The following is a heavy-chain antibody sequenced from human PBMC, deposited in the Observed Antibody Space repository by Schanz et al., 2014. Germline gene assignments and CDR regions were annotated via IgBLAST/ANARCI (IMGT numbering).Heavy chain of an antibody. CDR1: GFTFSNYA. Sequence: EVQLVESGGGLVQPGGSLRLSCAASGFTFSNYAMHWVRQAPGKGLEWVSYISSSSSYIYYADSMKGRFTISRDNAKNSLYLQMNSLRAEDTAVYYCARDRQQLVGRIGYYYGMDVWGQGTTVTVSS. CDR2: ISSSSSYI. D-gene: IGHD6-13*01. J-gene: IGHJ6*02. V-gene: IGHV3-21*01. CDR3: ARDRQQLVGRIGYYYGMDV.